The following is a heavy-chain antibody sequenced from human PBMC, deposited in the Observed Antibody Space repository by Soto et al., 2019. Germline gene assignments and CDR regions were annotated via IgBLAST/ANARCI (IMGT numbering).Heavy chain of an antibody. J-gene: IGHJ6*02. CDR1: GFTFRSYE. Sequence: PGGSLRLSCVASGFTFRSYEMNWVRQAPGKGLEWVSYISSSGSVIKYGDSVKGRFTISRDNAKNSLYLQMNSLRAEDTALYYCTRSANNFYYYGMDVWGQGTTVTVSS. V-gene: IGHV3-48*03. CDR3: TRSANNFYYYGMDV. D-gene: IGHD2-8*01. CDR2: ISSSGSVI.